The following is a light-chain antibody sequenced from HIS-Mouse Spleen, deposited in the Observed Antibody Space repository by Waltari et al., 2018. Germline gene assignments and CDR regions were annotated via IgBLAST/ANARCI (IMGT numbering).Light chain of an antibody. CDR1: ALPKKY. CDR2: EDS. CDR3: YSTDSSGNHRRV. J-gene: IGLJ3*02. V-gene: IGLV3-10*01. Sequence: SYELTQPPSVSVSPGQTARITCSGDALPKKYAYWYQQKSGQAPVLGLNEDSKRPTGSPERFAGSSSGTMATWTISGAQVEDEADYYCYSTDSSGNHRRVFGGGTKLTVL.